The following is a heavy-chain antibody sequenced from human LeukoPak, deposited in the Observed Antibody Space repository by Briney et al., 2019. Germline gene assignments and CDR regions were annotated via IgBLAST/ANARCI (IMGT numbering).Heavy chain of an antibody. V-gene: IGHV4-59*01. J-gene: IGHJ3*02. CDR2: IYYSGST. CDR3: ARDSSSWDDAFDI. CDR1: GGSISSYY. D-gene: IGHD6-13*01. Sequence: SETLSLTCTVSGGSISSYYWSWIRQPPGKGLAWIGYIYYSGSTNYNPSLKSRVTISVDTSKNQFSLKLSSVTAADTAVYYCARDSSSWDDAFDIWGQGTMVTVSS.